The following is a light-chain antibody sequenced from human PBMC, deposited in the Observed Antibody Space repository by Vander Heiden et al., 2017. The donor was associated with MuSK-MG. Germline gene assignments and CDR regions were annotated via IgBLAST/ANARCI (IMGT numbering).Light chain of an antibody. V-gene: IGLV2-11*01. J-gene: IGLJ2*01. CDR1: SSDVGGYNY. Sequence: QSALTQPRPVSGSPGQSVTISCTGTSSDVGGYNYVSWYQQHPAKAPKLMVYAVSERPSGVPDRFSGSKSGNTASLTIAGLQAEDEADYFCCSYAGNSVVFGGGTKLTVL. CDR3: CSYAGNSVV. CDR2: AVS.